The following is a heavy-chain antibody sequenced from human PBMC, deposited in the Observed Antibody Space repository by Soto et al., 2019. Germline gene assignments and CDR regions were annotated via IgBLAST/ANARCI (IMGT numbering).Heavy chain of an antibody. Sequence: SETLSLTCTVSGGSISSRGYCWSWIRQPPGKGLEWIGCIYYSGSTYYNPSLKSRVTISVDTSKNQFSLKLSSVTAADTAVYYCARHTPAISISDHWGQGTLVTVSS. CDR1: GGSISSRGYC. CDR2: IYYSGST. CDR3: ARHTPAISISDH. V-gene: IGHV4-39*01. J-gene: IGHJ4*02. D-gene: IGHD2-15*01.